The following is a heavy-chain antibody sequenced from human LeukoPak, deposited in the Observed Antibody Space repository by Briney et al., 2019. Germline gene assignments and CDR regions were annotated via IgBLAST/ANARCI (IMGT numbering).Heavy chain of an antibody. CDR1: GFTFSNYE. D-gene: IGHD3-3*01. CDR2: ISASCNTI. Sequence: GGSLRLSCAASGFTFSNYEMDWVRQAPRKGLEWVSYISASCNTIYADSVRGRFTISRDKAKKSLYLQMNSLRAEDTAVYYCARGGSLGYLLNAFDIWGQGTMVTV. J-gene: IGHJ3*02. V-gene: IGHV3-48*03. CDR3: ARGGSLGYLLNAFDI.